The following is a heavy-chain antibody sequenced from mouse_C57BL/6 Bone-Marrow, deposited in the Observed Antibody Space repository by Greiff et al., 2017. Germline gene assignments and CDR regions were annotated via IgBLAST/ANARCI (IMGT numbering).Heavy chain of an antibody. J-gene: IGHJ3*01. Sequence: EVKLMESGGGLVQPGGSLKLSCAASGFTFSDYGMAWVRQAPRKGPEWVAFISNLAYSIYYADTVTGRFTISRENAKNTLYLEMSSLRSEDTAMYYCARQDGSSWFAYWGQGTLVTVSA. CDR3: ARQDGSSWFAY. D-gene: IGHD1-1*01. CDR2: ISNLAYSI. V-gene: IGHV5-15*01. CDR1: GFTFSDYG.